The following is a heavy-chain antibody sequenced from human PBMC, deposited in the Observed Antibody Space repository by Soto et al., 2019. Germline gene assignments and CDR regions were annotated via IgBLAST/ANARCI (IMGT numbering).Heavy chain of an antibody. J-gene: IGHJ4*02. CDR2: ISSSSTTI. V-gene: IGHV3-48*01. CDR1: GFTFDTYT. CDR3: ARDGSVPIDY. D-gene: IGHD6-19*01. Sequence: EVHLVESGGGLVQPGGSLRLSCAASGFTFDTYTMHWVRQAPGKGLEWVSSISSSSTTIYYADSMKGRFTISRDNAKHSLYLQMNSLRADDTAVYFCARDGSVPIDYWGQGTLVTVSS.